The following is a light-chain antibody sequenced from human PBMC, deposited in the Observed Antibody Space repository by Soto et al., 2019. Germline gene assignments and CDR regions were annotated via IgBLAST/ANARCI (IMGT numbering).Light chain of an antibody. V-gene: IGKV1-5*01. J-gene: IGKJ1*01. Sequence: DIQLTQIPSTLSASIGDRVTITCRASQSLSGWLAWYQQTPGKAPKLLISDAFRLESGVPSRFRGSGSGTEFTLTISSLQPDDFATYYCQQYNSYSFGQGTKVDIK. CDR1: QSLSGW. CDR3: QQYNSYS. CDR2: DAF.